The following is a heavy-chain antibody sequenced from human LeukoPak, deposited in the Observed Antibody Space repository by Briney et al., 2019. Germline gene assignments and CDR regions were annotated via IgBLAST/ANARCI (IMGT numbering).Heavy chain of an antibody. J-gene: IGHJ4*02. Sequence: PGGSLRLSCAASGFTLSNYAMSWARQAPGKGLEWVSAISGSGVGTYYADSVKGRFTISRDNSRNTLYLQMNSLRAEDTAVYYCAKDLSFRVYVIDYWGQGTLVTVSS. D-gene: IGHD6-13*01. CDR3: AKDLSFRVYVIDY. V-gene: IGHV3-23*01. CDR1: GFTLSNYA. CDR2: ISGSGVGT.